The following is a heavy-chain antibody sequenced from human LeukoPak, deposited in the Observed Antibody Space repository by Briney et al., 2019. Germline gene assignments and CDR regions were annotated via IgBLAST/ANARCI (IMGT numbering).Heavy chain of an antibody. Sequence: ASVKVSCKASGYTFTSYGISWVRQAPGQGLEWMGWISAYNGNTNYAQKLQGRVTMTTDTSTSTAYMELRNLRSDDTAVYYCARASRGVTSYYYGMDVWGQGTTVTVSS. D-gene: IGHD3-10*01. CDR2: ISAYNGNT. CDR3: ARASRGVTSYYYGMDV. CDR1: GYTFTSYG. V-gene: IGHV1-18*01. J-gene: IGHJ6*02.